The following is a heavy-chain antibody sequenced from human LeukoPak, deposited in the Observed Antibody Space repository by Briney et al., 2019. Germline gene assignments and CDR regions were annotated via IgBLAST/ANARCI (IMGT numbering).Heavy chain of an antibody. CDR3: ARVVPRSERSNWNYYDY. CDR2: ISNNGGST. CDR1: GFTLSTYA. D-gene: IGHD1-26*01. V-gene: IGHV3-64*01. Sequence: GGSLRLSCAASGFTLSTYAIFWVRQAPGKGLEYVSGISNNGGSTYYASSVEGRFTISRDNSKNTLCLQMGSLRGDDMAVYYCARVVPRSERSNWNYYDYWGQGTLVTVSS. J-gene: IGHJ4*02.